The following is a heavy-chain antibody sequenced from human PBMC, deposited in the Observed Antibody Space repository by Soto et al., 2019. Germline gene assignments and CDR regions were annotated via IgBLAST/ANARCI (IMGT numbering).Heavy chain of an antibody. J-gene: IGHJ6*02. Sequence: SCPTLVNPTQTPTLTCTFSGFSLSTSGMCVSWIRQPPGKALEWLALIDWDDDKYYSTSLKTRLTISKDTSKNQVVLTMTNMDPVDTATYYCARIGYCTSRHYYYGMDVWGQGTTVTVSS. CDR3: ARIGYCTSRHYYYGMDV. D-gene: IGHD2-8*01. CDR1: GFSLSTSGMC. V-gene: IGHV2-70*01. CDR2: IDWDDDK.